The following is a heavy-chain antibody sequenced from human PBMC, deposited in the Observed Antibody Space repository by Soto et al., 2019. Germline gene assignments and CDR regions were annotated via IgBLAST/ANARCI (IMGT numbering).Heavy chain of an antibody. CDR3: ARPNWDYYYYGMDV. J-gene: IGHJ6*02. Sequence: ASVKVSCKASGYTFTGYYMHWVRQAPGQGLEWMGWINPNSGGTNYAQKFQGWVTMTRDTSISTAYMELSRLRSDDTAVYYCARPNWDYYYYGMDVWGQGTTVTVSS. CDR2: INPNSGGT. V-gene: IGHV1-2*04. CDR1: GYTFTGYY. D-gene: IGHD7-27*01.